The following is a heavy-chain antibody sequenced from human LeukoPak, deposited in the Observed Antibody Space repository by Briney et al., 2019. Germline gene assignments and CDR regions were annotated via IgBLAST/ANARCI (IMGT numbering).Heavy chain of an antibody. D-gene: IGHD2-21*02. V-gene: IGHV3-7*01. CDR3: TSHTGTGDAFRPFHI. J-gene: IGHJ3*02. Sequence: PGGSLRLSCAASGFTFSSYWMSWVRQAPGKGLEWVANIKKGGIEKYYVDSVKGRITISRDNARNSLYLQVNSLRAEDTAVYYCTSHTGTGDAFRPFHIWGQGTMVTVSS. CDR1: GFTFSSYW. CDR2: IKKGGIEK.